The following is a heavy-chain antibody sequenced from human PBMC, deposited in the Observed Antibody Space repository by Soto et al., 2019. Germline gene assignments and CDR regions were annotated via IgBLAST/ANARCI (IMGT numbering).Heavy chain of an antibody. V-gene: IGHV3-30-3*01. CDR3: ARGGAWTPEGLGY. CDR1: GFTFSSFA. CDR2: ISSDVVNY. J-gene: IGHJ4*02. Sequence: QVQLVESGGGVVQPGRSLRLSCAASGFTFSSFAMHWVRQAPGKGLEWLAVISSDVVNYYYAESVKGRITISRDNSKNTLYLRMHTLRNEEPALSYCARGGAWTPEGLGYWGQGTLVTVSS. D-gene: IGHD2-15*01.